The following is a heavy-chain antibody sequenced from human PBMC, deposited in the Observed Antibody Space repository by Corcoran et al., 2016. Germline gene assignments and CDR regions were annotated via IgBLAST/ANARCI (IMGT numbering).Heavy chain of an antibody. Sequence: VQLVESGGGLVQPGGSLRLSCAVSGFTFSSYSMNWVRQAPGEGLEWVSYISSRGSTMYYAGSVKGRFTISRANAKHSLYLQINSLRAEDTAVYDCARVDYYDDNFDYWGQGTRVTVSS. CDR1: GFTFSSYS. V-gene: IGHV3-48*04. CDR3: ARVDYYDDNFDY. CDR2: ISSRGSTM. J-gene: IGHJ4*02. D-gene: IGHD3-22*01.